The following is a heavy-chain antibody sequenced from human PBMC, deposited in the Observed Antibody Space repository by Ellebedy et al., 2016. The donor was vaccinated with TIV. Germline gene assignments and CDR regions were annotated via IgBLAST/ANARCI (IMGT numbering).Heavy chain of an antibody. Sequence: PGGSLRLSCAASGFTFSSSSMSWVRQAPGKGLEWISTFSARSGNTYYADSVKGRFTISRDNSKNTLYLHMTALRAEDTAVFYCAKRVSEDYFSDYWGQGTPVTVSS. J-gene: IGHJ4*02. CDR1: GFTFSSSS. V-gene: IGHV3-23*01. D-gene: IGHD4/OR15-4a*01. CDR3: AKRVSEDYFSDY. CDR2: FSARSGNT.